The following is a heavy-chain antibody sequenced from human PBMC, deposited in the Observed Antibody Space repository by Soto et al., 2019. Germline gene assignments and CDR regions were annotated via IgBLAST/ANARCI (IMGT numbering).Heavy chain of an antibody. Sequence: QVQLQQWGAGLLKPSETLSLTCAAYSGSFSGYYWRWIRQPPGKGLEWIGELYQGLSIIYNPSPESRVTISGDSSKNQFSLKLRSVTAADTAVYYCARHGGYYFDYWGQGTLVTVSS. CDR2: LYQGLSI. J-gene: IGHJ4*02. V-gene: IGHV4-34*01. CDR3: ARHGGYYFDY. CDR1: SGSFSGYY. D-gene: IGHD3-16*01.